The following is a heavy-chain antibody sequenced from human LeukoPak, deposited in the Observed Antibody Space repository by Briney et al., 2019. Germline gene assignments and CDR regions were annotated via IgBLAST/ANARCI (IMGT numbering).Heavy chain of an antibody. CDR3: AGLSVVVAATHWFDP. V-gene: IGHV3-74*01. CDR1: GFTFSSYW. CDR2: INSDGSST. J-gene: IGHJ5*02. D-gene: IGHD2-15*01. Sequence: GGSLRLSCAASGFTFSSYWMHWVRQAPGKGLVWVSRINSDGSSTSYADSVKGRFTTSRDNAKNTLYLQMNSLRAKDTAVYYCAGLSVVVAATHWFDPWGQGTLVTVSS.